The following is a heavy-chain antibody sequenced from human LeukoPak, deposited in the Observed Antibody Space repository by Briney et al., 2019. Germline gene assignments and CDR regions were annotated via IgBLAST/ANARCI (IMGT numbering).Heavy chain of an antibody. D-gene: IGHD3-10*01. Sequence: LSGGSLRLSCAASGFTFDDYAMHWVRQAPGKGLEWVSGISWNSGSIVYADSVKGRFTISRDNAKNSLYLQMNSLRAEDTALYYCAKGVRITMVRGAFDIWGQGTMVTVSS. CDR1: GFTFDDYA. J-gene: IGHJ3*02. CDR3: AKGVRITMVRGAFDI. CDR2: ISWNSGSI. V-gene: IGHV3-9*01.